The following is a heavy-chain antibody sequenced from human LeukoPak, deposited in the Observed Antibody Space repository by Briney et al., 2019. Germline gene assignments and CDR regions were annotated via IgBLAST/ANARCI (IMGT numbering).Heavy chain of an antibody. CDR1: GFTFSSYS. D-gene: IGHD3-10*01. CDR2: ISSSSSYI. Sequence: PGGSLRLSCAASGFTFSSYSMNWVRQAPGKGLEWVSSISSSSSYIYYADSVKGRFTISRDNAKNSLYLQMNSLRAEDTAVYYCARESSVVRGVITDFDYWGQGTLVTVSS. CDR3: ARESSVVRGVITDFDY. J-gene: IGHJ4*02. V-gene: IGHV3-21*01.